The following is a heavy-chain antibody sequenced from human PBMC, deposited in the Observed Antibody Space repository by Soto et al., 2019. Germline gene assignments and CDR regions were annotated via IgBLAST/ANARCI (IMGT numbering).Heavy chain of an antibody. CDR3: AREIMPLTNDWYFDL. V-gene: IGHV4-30-4*01. CDR1: GGSISGGVHS. CDR2: IFDSGST. D-gene: IGHD2-8*01. J-gene: IGHJ2*01. Sequence: QVQLQESGPGLVKPSETLSLTCTVSGGSISGGVHSWRWIRQPPGKGLEWIGHIFDSGSTYYNPSLKSRLTISVDTSKKQFSLRLSSVTAADTAVYYCAREIMPLTNDWYFDLWGRGTLVTVSS.